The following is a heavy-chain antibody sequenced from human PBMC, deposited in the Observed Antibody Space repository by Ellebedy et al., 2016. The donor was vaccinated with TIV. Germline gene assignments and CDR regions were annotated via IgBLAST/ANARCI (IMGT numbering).Heavy chain of an antibody. J-gene: IGHJ6*02. CDR1: GFTFRSYA. D-gene: IGHD3-3*02. Sequence: PGGSLRLSCVASGFTFRSYAMHWVRQAPGKGLEWVAVISYDGSKKYHVDSVKGRLTISRDDSKNTLYLQMNSLRAEDTAVYYCATSAGSCTFCYYYYYGMDVWGQGTTVTVSS. V-gene: IGHV3-30*04. CDR2: ISYDGSKK. CDR3: ATSAGSCTFCYYYYYGMDV.